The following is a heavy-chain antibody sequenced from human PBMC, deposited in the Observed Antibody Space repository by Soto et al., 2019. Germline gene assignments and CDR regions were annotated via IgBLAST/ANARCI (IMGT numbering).Heavy chain of an antibody. D-gene: IGHD4-17*01. V-gene: IGHV3-74*01. CDR2: IKSDGSDT. J-gene: IGHJ4*02. CDR1: GFTFSSYW. CDR3: VRVAYGDLGG. Sequence: EVQLVESGGGLVQPGGSLRLSCAASGFTFSSYWMHWVRQAPGKGLVWVSRIKSDGSDTSYADYVKGRFTISRDNGKNTLYLQMSSLRAEDTAVYYCVRVAYGDLGGWGQGTLVTVSS.